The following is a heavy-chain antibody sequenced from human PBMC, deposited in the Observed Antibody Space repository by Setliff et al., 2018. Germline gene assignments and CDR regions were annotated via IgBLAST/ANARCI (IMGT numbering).Heavy chain of an antibody. Sequence: SETLSLTCAVYGASFSGTYCSWIRQSPGKGLEWIGRIFPTGTTNYNPDLKSRVTMSVDTSKKRCSLMLRSVTAADTAIYYCARYNSSAACFDLWGPGTLVTVSS. J-gene: IGHJ5*02. V-gene: IGHV4-59*10. CDR1: GASFSGTY. CDR3: ARYNSSAACFDL. CDR2: IFPTGTT. D-gene: IGHD2-21*01.